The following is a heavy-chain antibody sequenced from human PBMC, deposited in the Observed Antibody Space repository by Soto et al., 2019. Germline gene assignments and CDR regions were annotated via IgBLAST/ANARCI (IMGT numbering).Heavy chain of an antibody. CDR3: ARGGNWNSFASWFDP. J-gene: IGHJ5*02. Sequence: SSPLSLTCAFSGGSFSGYYWSWIRQPPGKGLEWIGEINHSGSTNYNPSLKSRVTISVDTSKNQFSLKLSSVTAADTAVYYCARGGNWNSFASWFDPWGQGTLVTVSS. V-gene: IGHV4-34*01. CDR2: INHSGST. D-gene: IGHD1-7*01. CDR1: GGSFSGYY.